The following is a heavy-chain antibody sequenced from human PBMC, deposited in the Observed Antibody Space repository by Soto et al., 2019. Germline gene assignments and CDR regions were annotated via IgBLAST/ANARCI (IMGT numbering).Heavy chain of an antibody. Sequence: SQTLSLTCAISGDSFSSNGVPWNWIRQSPSRGLEWLGRTYYRSKWYNDYAVSVKSRITVNQDTYKNQFSLQLSSVTPEDTAVYYCARGKYYGFDVWGQGKMVTVSS. D-gene: IGHD2-2*01. CDR2: TYYRSKWYN. V-gene: IGHV6-1*01. CDR1: GDSFSSNGVP. J-gene: IGHJ3*01. CDR3: ARGKYYGFDV.